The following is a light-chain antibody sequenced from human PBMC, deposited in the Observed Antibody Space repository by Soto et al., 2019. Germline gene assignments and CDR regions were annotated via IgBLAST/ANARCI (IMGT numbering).Light chain of an antibody. CDR1: QSISSW. CDR2: DAS. V-gene: IGKV1-5*01. Sequence: DIQMTQSPSTLSASVGDRVTITCRASQSISSWLAWYQQKPGKAPKLLIYDASSLESGVPSRFSGSGSGTEFTLTISSLQPDDFAVYSCLQYHNLWAFGRGTQVEIK. J-gene: IGKJ4*02. CDR3: LQYHNLWA.